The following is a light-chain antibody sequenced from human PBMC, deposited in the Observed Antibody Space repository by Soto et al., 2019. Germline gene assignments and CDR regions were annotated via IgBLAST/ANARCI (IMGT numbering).Light chain of an antibody. J-gene: IGLJ1*01. Sequence: QSALTQPASVSGSPGQSITVSCTGTSSDVGGSNHVAWYQQHPGKAPKLMVYEVIHRPSGVSNRFSGSKSGNTASLTISGLQAEDEADYYCISYISSSTSYVFGTGTKVTVL. CDR2: EVI. CDR1: SSDVGGSNH. CDR3: ISYISSSTSYV. V-gene: IGLV2-14*01.